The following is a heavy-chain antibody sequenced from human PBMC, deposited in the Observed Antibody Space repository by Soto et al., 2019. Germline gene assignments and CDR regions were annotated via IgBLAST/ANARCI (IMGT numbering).Heavy chain of an antibody. J-gene: IGHJ4*02. CDR2: ISSSSSYI. CDR1: GFTFSSYS. D-gene: IGHD3-10*01. V-gene: IGHV3-21*01. CDR3: ASDPQTIAYFDY. Sequence: GGSLRLSCAASGFTFSSYSMNWVRQAPGKGLEWVSSISSSSSYIYYADSVKGRFTISRDNAKNSLYLQMNSLRAEDTAVYYCASDPQTIAYFDYWGQGTLVTVSS.